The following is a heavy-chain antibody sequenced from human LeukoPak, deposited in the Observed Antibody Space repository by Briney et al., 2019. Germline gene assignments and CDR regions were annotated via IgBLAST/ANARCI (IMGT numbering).Heavy chain of an antibody. J-gene: IGHJ4*02. V-gene: IGHV1-69*04. CDR2: IIPIFDIA. CDR3: ARGGRGGDRRGFDY. Sequence: SVKVSCKSSGGTFRSYSINCVRPPPGQGLEWMGRIIPIFDIANYANKFPRRVTITAAKTTITAYMELRSMRSEDAAVYYCARGGRGGDRRGFDYWGQGTLVTVSS. D-gene: IGHD1-26*01. CDR1: GGTFRSYS.